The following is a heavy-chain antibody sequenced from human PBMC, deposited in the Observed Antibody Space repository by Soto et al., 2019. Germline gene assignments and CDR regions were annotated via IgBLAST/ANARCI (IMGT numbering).Heavy chain of an antibody. CDR1: GGAFSSYA. V-gene: IGHV1-69*06. CDR3: ARGSSWYDENWFDP. J-gene: IGHJ5*02. D-gene: IGHD6-13*01. CDR2: IIPIFGTA. Sequence: SVKGYCKACGGAFSSYAISWVRQAPGQGLEWMGGIIPIFGTANYAQKFQGRVTITADKSTSTAYMELSSLRSEDTAVYYCARGSSWYDENWFDPWGQGTMVTVSS.